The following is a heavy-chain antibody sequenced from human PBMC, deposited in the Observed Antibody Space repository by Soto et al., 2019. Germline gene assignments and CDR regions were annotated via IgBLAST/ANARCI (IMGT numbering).Heavy chain of an antibody. Sequence: ASVKVSCKASGYTFTSYYMHWVRQAPGQGLEWMGIINPSGGSTSYAQKFQGRVTMTRDTSTSTVYMELSSLRSEDTAVYYCASVQPYDTNPRGLAFDTWGQGTMVTVSS. J-gene: IGHJ3*02. D-gene: IGHD3-22*01. CDR2: INPSGGST. CDR3: ASVQPYDTNPRGLAFDT. CDR1: GYTFTSYY. V-gene: IGHV1-46*01.